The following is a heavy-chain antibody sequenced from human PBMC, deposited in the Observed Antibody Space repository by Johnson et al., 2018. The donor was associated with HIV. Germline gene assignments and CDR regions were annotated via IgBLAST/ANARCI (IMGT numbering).Heavy chain of an antibody. CDR1: GFTFSSYA. J-gene: IGHJ3*02. Sequence: VQVVESGGGVVQPGRSLRLSCAASGFTFSSYAMHWVRQAPGKGLEWVAVISYDGSNKYYADSVKGRFTNSRDNSKNTLYLQMNSLRAEDTAVYYCARGSLSGSPDIWGQGTMVTVSS. V-gene: IGHV3-30*04. CDR2: ISYDGSNK. CDR3: ARGSLSGSPDI. D-gene: IGHD1-26*01.